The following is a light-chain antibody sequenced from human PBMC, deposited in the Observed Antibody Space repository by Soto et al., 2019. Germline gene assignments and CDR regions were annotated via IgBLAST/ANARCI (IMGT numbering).Light chain of an antibody. Sequence: EIVMTQSPATLSVSPGERATLSCRASQSVSSDLAWYHQKPGQAPRLLIYDASTRATGIPAMFSGSGSGTEFTLTINSLQSEDFAVYYCQQYNNWPRTFGQGTKVEIK. CDR2: DAS. V-gene: IGKV3-15*01. CDR1: QSVSSD. CDR3: QQYNNWPRT. J-gene: IGKJ1*01.